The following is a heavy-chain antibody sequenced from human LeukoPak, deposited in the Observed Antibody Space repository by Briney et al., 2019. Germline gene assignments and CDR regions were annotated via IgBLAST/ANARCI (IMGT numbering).Heavy chain of an antibody. V-gene: IGHV1-2*02. CDR3: ARVSVYGSAAQYYFDY. J-gene: IGHJ4*02. CDR2: INTNSGGT. Sequence: ASVKVSFTGSGYTFTVYYMHWVRQAPGQGQEWMGWINTNSGGTKYEQELQGRVTIPRDTSISTAYLELSRLKSADTAVYYCARVSVYGSAAQYYFDYWGQGTLVTVSS. D-gene: IGHD5/OR15-5a*01. CDR1: GYTFTVYY.